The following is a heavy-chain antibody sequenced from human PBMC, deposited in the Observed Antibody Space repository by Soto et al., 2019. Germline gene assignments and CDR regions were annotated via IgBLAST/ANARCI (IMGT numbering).Heavy chain of an antibody. D-gene: IGHD6-6*01. CDR2: IYPGDSET. CDR1: GYSFGSYW. CDR3: AATLDYSNSDYHYYVMDV. Sequence: PGESLTISCKASGYSFGSYWIGWVRQMPGKGLEWMGIIYPGDSETRYSPSFQGQVTISADKSIRTAYLQWGSLKASDTAMYYCAATLDYSNSDYHYYVMDVWGQGTSVTVSS. J-gene: IGHJ6*02. V-gene: IGHV5-51*01.